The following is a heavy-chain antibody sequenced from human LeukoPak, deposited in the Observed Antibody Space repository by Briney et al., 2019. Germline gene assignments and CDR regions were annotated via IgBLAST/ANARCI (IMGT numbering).Heavy chain of an antibody. CDR2: IHSRGST. V-gene: IGHV4-61*02. CDR3: ARASDYYNSSGYKGAFDI. J-gene: IGHJ3*02. D-gene: IGHD3-22*01. Sequence: SETLSLTCTVSGASITIGPYYCSRIRRPGGKGLEWIGRIHSRGSTRYNASLKSQVTISIDTSKNQVSLQLTSMTAADTAGDYCARASDYYNSSGYKGAFDIWGQGTMVTVSS. CDR1: GASITIGPYY.